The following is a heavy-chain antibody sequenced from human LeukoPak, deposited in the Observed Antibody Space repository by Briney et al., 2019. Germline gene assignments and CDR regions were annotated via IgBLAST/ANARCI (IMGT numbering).Heavy chain of an antibody. CDR1: GFTVSINY. CDR3: ARDPRYYDSGVVDY. J-gene: IGHJ4*02. CDR2: ISSGGTT. V-gene: IGHV3-53*01. D-gene: IGHD3-22*01. Sequence: GGSLRLSCAASGFTVSINYINWVRQAPGKGLEWVSVISSGGTTYYTDSVKGRFTVSRDNSKNTVYLQMNSLRAEDTAVYYYARDPRYYDSGVVDYWGQGTLVTVSS.